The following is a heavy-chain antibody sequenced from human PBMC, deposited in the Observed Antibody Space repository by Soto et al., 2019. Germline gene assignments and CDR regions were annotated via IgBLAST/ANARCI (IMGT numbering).Heavy chain of an antibody. CDR2: IYWDDAK. CDR3: AHLHDYDDPRYYFDY. Sequence: QITLKESGPTLLKPTQTLTLTCTFSGFSLSSSGVGVGWIRQPPGKALEWLALIYWDDAKRYSPSLKSRLTIIKDTSKNRVLLTMTNVDPVDTATYYCAHLHDYDDPRYYFDYWGQGILVTVSS. CDR1: GFSLSSSGVG. J-gene: IGHJ4*02. D-gene: IGHD4-17*01. V-gene: IGHV2-5*02.